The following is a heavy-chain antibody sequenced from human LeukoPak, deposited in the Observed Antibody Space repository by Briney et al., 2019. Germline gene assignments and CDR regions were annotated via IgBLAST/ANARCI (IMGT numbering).Heavy chain of an antibody. V-gene: IGHV3-23*01. CDR1: GFTFSSYA. CDR3: ARDSYSGSYPGFYYYYGMDV. J-gene: IGHJ6*02. CDR2: ISGSGGST. D-gene: IGHD1-26*01. Sequence: GGSLRLSCAASGFTFSSYAMSWVRQAPGKGLEWVSAISGSGGSTYYADSVKGRFTISRDNSKNTLYLQMNSLRAEDTAVYYCARDSYSGSYPGFYYYYGMDVWGQGTTVTVSS.